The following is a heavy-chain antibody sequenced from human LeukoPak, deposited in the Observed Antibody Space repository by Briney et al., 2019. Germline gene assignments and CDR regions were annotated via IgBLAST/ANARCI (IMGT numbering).Heavy chain of an antibody. CDR2: ISGSGGST. J-gene: IGHJ4*02. V-gene: IGHV3-23*01. D-gene: IGHD4-11*01. Sequence: PGGSLRLSCAASGFTFSSYAMSWVRQAPGKGLEWVSAISGSGGSTYYADSVKGRFTISRDNSKNTLYLQINSLRADDTAVYYCAKGGSSYSEMDYWGQGTLVTVSS. CDR1: GFTFSSYA. CDR3: AKGGSSYSEMDY.